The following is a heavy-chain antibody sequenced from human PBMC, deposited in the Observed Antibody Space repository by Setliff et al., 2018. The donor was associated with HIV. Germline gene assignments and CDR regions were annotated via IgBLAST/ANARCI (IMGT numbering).Heavy chain of an antibody. CDR2: LSGSGGST. Sequence: PGGSLRLSCAASELTFSNYAMTWVRQAPGKGLEWVSSLSGSGGSTYYADSVKGRFTMSRDNSKNTLFLVLTSLRPEDTAVYYCAKQVSGYFDYWGQGALVTVSS. CDR1: ELTFSNYA. CDR3: AKQVSGYFDY. J-gene: IGHJ4*02. D-gene: IGHD3-10*01. V-gene: IGHV3-23*01.